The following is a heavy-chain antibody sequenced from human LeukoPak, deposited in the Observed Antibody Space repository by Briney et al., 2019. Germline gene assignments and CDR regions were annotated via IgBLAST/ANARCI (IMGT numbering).Heavy chain of an antibody. CDR1: GFTLSSYA. CDR2: ISGSGGST. D-gene: IGHD5/OR15-5a*01. J-gene: IGHJ4*02. V-gene: IGHV3-23*01. Sequence: PGGSLRLSCAASGFTLSSYAISWVRQTPGKGLEWFSGISGSGGSTYSADSVKGRFTISRDNYKNPLYLQMNSLRAEDTAVYYCAKARGSSVYEPFDNWGQGTQVTVS. CDR3: AKARGSSVYEPFDN.